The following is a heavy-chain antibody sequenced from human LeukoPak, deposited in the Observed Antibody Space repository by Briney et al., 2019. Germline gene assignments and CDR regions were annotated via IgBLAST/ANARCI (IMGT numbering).Heavy chain of an antibody. Sequence: SETLSLTCTVSGGSISSSSYYWGWIRQPPGKGLEWIGSIYYSGSTYCNPSLKSRVTISVDTSKNQFSLKLSSVTAADTAVCYCATILLAAAGMSSRYYYYYYMDVWGKGTTVTVSS. V-gene: IGHV4-39*07. CDR2: IYYSGST. CDR1: GGSISSSSYY. D-gene: IGHD6-13*01. J-gene: IGHJ6*03. CDR3: ATILLAAAGMSSRYYYYYYMDV.